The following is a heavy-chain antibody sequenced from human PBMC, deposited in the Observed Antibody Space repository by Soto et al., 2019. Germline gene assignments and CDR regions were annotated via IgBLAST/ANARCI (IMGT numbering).Heavy chain of an antibody. V-gene: IGHV3-23*01. CDR2: MRVSSGAT. J-gene: IGHJ4*02. CDR3: ARNGGGLAS. D-gene: IGHD3-16*01. CDR1: GFTFSSYD. Sequence: EVQLLESGGGLVQPGGSLRLSCAASGFTFSSYDMIWVRQAPGKGLEWVSGMRVSSGATYYTDFVKGRFTISRDNSKNSLYLQMNSLRVEDTAVYYCARNGGGLASWGKGTLVTVSS.